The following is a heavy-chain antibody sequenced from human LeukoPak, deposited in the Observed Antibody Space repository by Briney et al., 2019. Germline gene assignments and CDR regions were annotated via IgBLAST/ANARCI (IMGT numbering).Heavy chain of an antibody. CDR2: ISHSGSA. D-gene: IGHD3-10*01. CDR1: GGSISGHY. CDR3: ARSDRSSSGTYTDFDAFDI. Sequence: SETLSLTCTVSGGSISGHYWSWIRQPPGKGLEWIGYISHSGSATYSPSLKSRVTVSLDTSKNQVSLKLSSVTAADSALYYCARSDRSSSGTYTDFDAFDIWGQGTMVTVSS. J-gene: IGHJ3*02. V-gene: IGHV4-59*11.